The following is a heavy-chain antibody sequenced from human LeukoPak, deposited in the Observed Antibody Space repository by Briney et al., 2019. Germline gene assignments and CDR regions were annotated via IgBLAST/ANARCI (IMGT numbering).Heavy chain of an antibody. CDR3: TTGLGYYDILTGYYPPNFDY. J-gene: IGHJ4*02. V-gene: IGHV3-48*01. CDR1: GFTFSSYS. D-gene: IGHD3-9*01. Sequence: GGSLKLSCAASGFTFSSYSMNWVRQAPGKGLEWVSYISSSSSTIYYADSVKGRFTISRDNAKNSLYLQMNSLRAEDTAVYYCTTGLGYYDILTGYYPPNFDYWGQGTLVTVSS. CDR2: ISSSSSTI.